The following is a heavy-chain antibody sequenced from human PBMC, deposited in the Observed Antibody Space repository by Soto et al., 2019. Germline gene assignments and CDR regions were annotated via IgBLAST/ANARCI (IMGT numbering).Heavy chain of an antibody. J-gene: IGHJ6*02. D-gene: IGHD3-22*01. V-gene: IGHV1-3*01. CDR2: VNAGNGNT. CDR1: GYTFSIYS. CDR3: ARPYYYDTTGYYSSHYYFYFGMDV. Sequence: GASVKVSCKASGYTFSIYSIHWVRQAPGQSLEWMGWVNAGNGNTKYSQKFQGRVTFTRDTSANTAYMELSSLRSEDAAVYYCARPYYYDTTGYYSSHYYFYFGMDVWGQGTTVTVSS.